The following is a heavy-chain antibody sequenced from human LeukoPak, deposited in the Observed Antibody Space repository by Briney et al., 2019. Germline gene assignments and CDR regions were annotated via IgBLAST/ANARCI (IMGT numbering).Heavy chain of an antibody. CDR1: GFTLNKAW. Sequence: PGGSLRLSCAGSGFTLNKAWMTWVRQAPGKGLELVDRIKSKTDGGTTDYAAPVKDRFTISRDDSKSTLYLQMNSLQTEDTGVYYCTTELVWFGVLAHWGQGTLATVS. V-gene: IGHV3-15*01. CDR2: IKSKTDGGTT. CDR3: TTELVWFGVLAH. J-gene: IGHJ4*02. D-gene: IGHD3-10*01.